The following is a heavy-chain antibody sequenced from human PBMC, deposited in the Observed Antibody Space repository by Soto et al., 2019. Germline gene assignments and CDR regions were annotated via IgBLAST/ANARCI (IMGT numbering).Heavy chain of an antibody. V-gene: IGHV5-10-1*01. J-gene: IGHJ3*02. CDR1: GYSFSDSW. D-gene: IGHD3-22*01. CDR3: ATPVYYYDSAGSPPHASDI. Sequence: GESLKISCKGSGYSFSDSWISWLRQIPGKGLEWMGKIDPSDSYTHYSPSFQGHITISADKSISTAYLQWSTLKASDTAMYYCATPVYYYDSAGSPPHASDIWGQGTKVTVSS. CDR2: IDPSDSYT.